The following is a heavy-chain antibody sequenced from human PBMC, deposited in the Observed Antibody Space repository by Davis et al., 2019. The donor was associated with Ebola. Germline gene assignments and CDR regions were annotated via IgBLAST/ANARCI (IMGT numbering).Heavy chain of an antibody. D-gene: IGHD2-8*02. CDR3: ASLRRTITGMDDGFDI. J-gene: IGHJ3*02. V-gene: IGHV5-51*01. CDR2: IYPGDSNT. Sequence: GESLKISCKGSGYSFTGYWIGWVRQMPGKGLEWMGIIYPGDSNTRYSPSFRGQVTISADKSMKTAFLQWSSLKASDSGMYYCASLRRTITGMDDGFDIWGQGTMVTVSS. CDR1: GYSFTGYW.